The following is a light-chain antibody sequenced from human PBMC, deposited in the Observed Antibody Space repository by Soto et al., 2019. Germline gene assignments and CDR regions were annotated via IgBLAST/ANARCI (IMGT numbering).Light chain of an antibody. V-gene: IGKV3D-15*01. Sequence: EIVLTQSPATLSLSPAERATLSCRASQSVSTFLAWYQQKPGQAPSLLIYGASTRATGIPARFSGSGSGTEFTLTISSLQSEDFAVYYCQQYNNWPAITFGQGTRLEI. CDR3: QQYNNWPAIT. CDR1: QSVSTF. J-gene: IGKJ5*01. CDR2: GAS.